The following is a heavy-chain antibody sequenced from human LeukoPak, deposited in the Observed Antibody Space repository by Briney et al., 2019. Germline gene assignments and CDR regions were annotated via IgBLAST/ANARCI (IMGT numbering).Heavy chain of an antibody. V-gene: IGHV4-39*01. D-gene: IGHD1-26*01. CDR3: ASSAELPKYYFDY. CDR2: IYYSGST. J-gene: IGHJ4*02. CDR1: GGSISSSSYY. Sequence: PSETLSLTCTVSGGSISSSSYYWGWIRQPPGKGLEWIGSIYYSGSTYYNPSLKSRVTISVDTSKNQFSLKLGSVTAADTAVYYCASSAELPKYYFDYWGQGTLVTVSS.